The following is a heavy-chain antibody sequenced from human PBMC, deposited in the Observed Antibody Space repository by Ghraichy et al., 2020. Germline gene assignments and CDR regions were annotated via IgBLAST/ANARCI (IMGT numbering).Heavy chain of an antibody. CDR3: AARFGDFLFVFDY. CDR2: ISASGGST. J-gene: IGHJ4*02. Sequence: GGSLRLSCEGSGFIFNNYAMSWARQAPGKGLEWVSGISASGGSTYYADSVKGRFTISRDNSKSTLYLQMNSLRAEDTAAYYCAARFGDFLFVFDYWGQGTLVTVSS. D-gene: IGHD3-10*01. V-gene: IGHV3-23*01. CDR1: GFIFNNYA.